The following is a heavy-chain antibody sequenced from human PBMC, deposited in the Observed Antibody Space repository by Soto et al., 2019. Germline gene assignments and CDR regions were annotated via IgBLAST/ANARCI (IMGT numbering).Heavy chain of an antibody. CDR2: ISAYNGNT. D-gene: IGHD3-9*01. V-gene: IGHV1-18*01. J-gene: IGHJ6*03. Sequence: ASVKVSCKASGYTFTSYGISWVRQAPGQGLEWMGWISAYNGNTNYAQKLQGRVTMTTDTSTSTAYMELRSLRSDDKAVDYCARDPQGYDILTGYYMTGDYYYYYMDVWGKGTTVTVSS. CDR3: ARDPQGYDILTGYYMTGDYYYYYMDV. CDR1: GYTFTSYG.